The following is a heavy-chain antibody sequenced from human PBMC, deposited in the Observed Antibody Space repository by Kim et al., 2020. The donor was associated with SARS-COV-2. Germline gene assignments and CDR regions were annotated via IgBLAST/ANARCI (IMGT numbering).Heavy chain of an antibody. CDR3: AKQTREDAYNYYFDY. J-gene: IGHJ4*02. Sequence: DSVKGRFTISRDNSRGTLSLQVNSLSAEDTAVYYCAKQTREDAYNYYFDYWGQGTLVTVSS. D-gene: IGHD1-1*01. V-gene: IGHV3-23*01.